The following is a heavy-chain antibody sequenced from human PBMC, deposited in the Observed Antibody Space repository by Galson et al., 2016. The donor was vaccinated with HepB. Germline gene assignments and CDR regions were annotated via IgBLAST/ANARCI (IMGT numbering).Heavy chain of an antibody. Sequence: LSLTCSVSGASVRGSWWAWVRQSPGQGLEWIGSVYHTGSTYLNPTLKNRVTLYLDASTNRVSLGLQSATAADAGVYFCARPGQYSESRRYWFFDLWGRGTLVAVSA. D-gene: IGHD3-22*01. V-gene: IGHV4-39*01. CDR3: ARPGQYSESRRYWFFDL. CDR1: GASVRGSW. CDR2: VYHTGST. J-gene: IGHJ2*01.